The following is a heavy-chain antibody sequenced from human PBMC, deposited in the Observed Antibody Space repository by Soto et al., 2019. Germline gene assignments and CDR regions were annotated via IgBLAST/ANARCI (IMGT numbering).Heavy chain of an antibody. CDR2: ISSNGGST. CDR1: GFAFSSYA. Sequence: GSLRLSCSASGFAFSSYAMHWVRQAPGKGLEYVSAISSNGGSTYYADSVKGRFTISRDNSKNTLYLQMSSLRAEDTAVYYCVKGGVVPAATDAFDIWGQGTMVTVSS. J-gene: IGHJ3*02. V-gene: IGHV3-64D*08. D-gene: IGHD2-2*01. CDR3: VKGGVVPAATDAFDI.